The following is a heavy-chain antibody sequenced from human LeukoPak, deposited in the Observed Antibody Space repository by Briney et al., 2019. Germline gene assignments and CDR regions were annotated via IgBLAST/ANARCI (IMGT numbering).Heavy chain of an antibody. CDR3: ARDCSTTSCYETGWFDP. CDR2: IYTSGST. J-gene: IGHJ5*02. CDR1: GGSISSYY. D-gene: IGHD2-2*01. V-gene: IGHV4-4*07. Sequence: SETLSLTCTVSGGSISSYYWSWIRQPAGKGLEWIGRIYTSGSTNYNPSLKSRVTMSVDTSKNQFSLKLSSVTAADTAMYYCARDCSTTSCYETGWFDPWGQGTLVTVSS.